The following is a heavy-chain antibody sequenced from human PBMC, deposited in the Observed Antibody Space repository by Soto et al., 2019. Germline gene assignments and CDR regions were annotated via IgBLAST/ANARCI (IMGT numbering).Heavy chain of an antibody. CDR3: ASEPNAFDI. V-gene: IGHV5-10-1*01. CDR2: IDPSDSYT. J-gene: IGHJ3*02. CDR1: GYNFTKYW. Sequence: ASLKVSRKGSGYNFTKYWIGWVRQMPGKGLEWMGRIDPSDSYTNYSPSFQGHVTISADKSISTAYLQWSSLKASDTAMYYCASEPNAFDIWGQGTMVTVSS.